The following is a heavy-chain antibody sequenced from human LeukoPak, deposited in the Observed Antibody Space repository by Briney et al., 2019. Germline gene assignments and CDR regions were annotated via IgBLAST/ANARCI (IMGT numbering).Heavy chain of an antibody. Sequence: SETLSLTCAVYGGSFSGYYWSWIRQPPGKGLEWIGEINHSGSTNYNPSLKSRVTISVDTSKNQFSLKLSSVTAADTALYYCARVGADDSGFLFDYWGQRTLVTVSS. J-gene: IGHJ4*02. CDR1: GGSFSGYY. CDR3: ARVGADDSGFLFDY. V-gene: IGHV4-34*01. CDR2: INHSGST. D-gene: IGHD2/OR15-2a*01.